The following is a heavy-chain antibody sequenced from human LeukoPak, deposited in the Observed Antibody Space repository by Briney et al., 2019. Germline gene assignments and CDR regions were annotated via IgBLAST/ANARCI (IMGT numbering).Heavy chain of an antibody. CDR3: ARGYYYDSSGYSNDY. J-gene: IGHJ4*02. CDR1: GFTVSSNY. Sequence: GGSLRLSCAASGFTVSSNYMSWVRQAPGKGLEWVSVIYSGGSTHYADSVKGRFTISRDNSKNTLYLQMDSLRAEDTAVYYCARGYYYDSSGYSNDYWGQGTLVTVSS. D-gene: IGHD3-22*01. CDR2: IYSGGST. V-gene: IGHV3-66*01.